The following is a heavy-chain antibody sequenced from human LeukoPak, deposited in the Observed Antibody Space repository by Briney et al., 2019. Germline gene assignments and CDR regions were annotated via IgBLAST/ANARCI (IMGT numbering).Heavy chain of an antibody. CDR3: ARAHLLYYFDY. Sequence: GGSLRLSCAASGFTFSSYSMNWVRQAPGKGLEWVSSISSSSSYIYYADSVKGRFTISRDNAKNSLYLQMNSLRAEDTAVYYCARAHLLYYFDYWGKGTTVTVSS. J-gene: IGHJ4*03. CDR2: ISSSSSYI. CDR1: GFTFSSYS. V-gene: IGHV3-21*01.